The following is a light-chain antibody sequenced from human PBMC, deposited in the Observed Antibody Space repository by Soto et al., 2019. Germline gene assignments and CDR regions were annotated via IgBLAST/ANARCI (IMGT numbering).Light chain of an antibody. CDR2: STS. Sequence: QAVVTQEPSLTVSPGGTVTLTCASSAGAVTSAYYTNWLQQKPGQAPRALIYSTSEKHSWTPARFSGSLLGGKAALTLSAAKPEDGANFYCLLYYGGAQLLFGGGTQLP. CDR1: AGAVTSAYY. J-gene: IGLJ2*01. V-gene: IGLV7-43*01. CDR3: LLYYGGAQLL.